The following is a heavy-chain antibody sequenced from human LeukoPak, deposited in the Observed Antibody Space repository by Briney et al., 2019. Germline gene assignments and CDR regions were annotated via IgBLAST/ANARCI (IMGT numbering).Heavy chain of an antibody. CDR2: ISSSSSYI. Sequence: KSGGSLRLSCAASGFTFSSYSMNWVRQAPGKGLEWVSSISSSSSYIYYADSVKGRFTISRDNAKNSLYLQMNSLRAEDTAVYYCARDGQQLVYFDYWGQGTLVSVSS. D-gene: IGHD6-13*01. CDR1: GFTFSSYS. J-gene: IGHJ4*02. V-gene: IGHV3-21*01. CDR3: ARDGQQLVYFDY.